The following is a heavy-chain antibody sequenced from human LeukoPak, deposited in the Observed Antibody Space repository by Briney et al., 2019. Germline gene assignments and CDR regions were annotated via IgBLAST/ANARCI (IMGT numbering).Heavy chain of an antibody. Sequence: GGSLRLSCAASGFTFSSYGMHWVRQAPGKGLEWVAVISYDGSNKYYADSVKGRFTISRDNSKNTLYLQMNSLRAEDTAVYYCARIGPTVTTLYYYYGMDVWGQGTTVTVSS. CDR1: GFTFSSYG. J-gene: IGHJ6*02. CDR2: ISYDGSNK. CDR3: ARIGPTVTTLYYYYGMDV. V-gene: IGHV3-30*03. D-gene: IGHD4-17*01.